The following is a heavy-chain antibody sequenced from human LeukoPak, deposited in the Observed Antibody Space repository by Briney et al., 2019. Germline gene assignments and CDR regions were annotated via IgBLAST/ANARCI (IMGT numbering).Heavy chain of an antibody. CDR2: IGAGGTFT. CDR3: ARGDGYNFFDY. V-gene: IGHV3-23*01. Sequence: GGSLRLSCTASGFTFSSYAMNWVRQAPGKGLEWVSGIGAGGTFTYYADSVKGRFTISRDNSKNTLSLQMNSLRAEDTAVYYCARGDGYNFFDYWGQGTLVTVSS. D-gene: IGHD5-24*01. CDR1: GFTFSSYA. J-gene: IGHJ4*02.